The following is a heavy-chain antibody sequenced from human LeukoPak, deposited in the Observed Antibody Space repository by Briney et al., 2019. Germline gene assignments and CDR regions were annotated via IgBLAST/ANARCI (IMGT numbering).Heavy chain of an antibody. J-gene: IGHJ3*02. CDR1: GFTVSSNY. CDR3: ARLICGGGDCGGVGAFDI. CDR2: IYSGGST. D-gene: IGHD2-21*02. V-gene: IGHV3-53*01. Sequence: GGPLRLSCAASGFTVSSNYMSWVRQAPGKGLEWVSVIYSGGSTYYADSVKGRFTISRDNSKNTLYLQMNSLRAEDTAVYYCARLICGGGDCGGVGAFDIWGQRTMVTVSS.